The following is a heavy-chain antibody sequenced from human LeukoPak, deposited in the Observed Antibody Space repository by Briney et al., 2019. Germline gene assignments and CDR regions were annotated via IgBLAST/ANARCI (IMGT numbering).Heavy chain of an antibody. D-gene: IGHD6-6*01. CDR2: RHSSGAT. J-gene: IGHJ3*02. CDR1: GGSINNYW. Sequence: SETLSLTCTVSGGSINNYWWAWIRQPPGKGLQWIGYRHSSGATSYNLSLESRVTISIDTSRNQFSLKLNSVTAADTAVYYCAKSIAGEIDAFDIWGQGTMVTVSS. CDR3: AKSIAGEIDAFDI. V-gene: IGHV4-59*12.